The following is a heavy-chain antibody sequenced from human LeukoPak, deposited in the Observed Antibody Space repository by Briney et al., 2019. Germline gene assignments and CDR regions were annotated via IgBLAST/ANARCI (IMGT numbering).Heavy chain of an antibody. V-gene: IGHV3-48*03. D-gene: IGHD2-15*01. Sequence: GGSLRLSCAASGFTFSSYEMNWVRQAPGKGLEWVSYISSSGSTIYYADSVEGRFTISRDNAKNSLYLQMNSLRAEDTAVYYCARLPGIVVAVAAENWFDPWGQGTLVTVSS. CDR3: ARLPGIVVAVAAENWFDP. J-gene: IGHJ5*02. CDR1: GFTFSSYE. CDR2: ISSSGSTI.